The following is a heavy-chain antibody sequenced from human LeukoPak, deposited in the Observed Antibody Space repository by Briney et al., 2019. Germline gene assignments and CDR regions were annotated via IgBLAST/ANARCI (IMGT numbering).Heavy chain of an antibody. V-gene: IGHV3-48*04. Sequence: GGSLRLSCAASGFTFSDYSMNWVRQAPGKGLEWVSYISKNGNTIYYADSVKGRFTISRDNAKNSLYLQMNSLRAEDTAVYYCARGSDGYYYYYMDVWGKGTTVTVSS. D-gene: IGHD5-24*01. CDR2: ISKNGNTI. CDR3: ARGSDGYYYYYMDV. J-gene: IGHJ6*03. CDR1: GFTFSDYS.